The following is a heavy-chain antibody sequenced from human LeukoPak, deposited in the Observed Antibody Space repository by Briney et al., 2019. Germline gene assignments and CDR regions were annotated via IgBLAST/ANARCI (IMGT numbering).Heavy chain of an antibody. CDR2: IYYSEST. J-gene: IGHJ6*02. CDR3: ARRPGSSAYPHYCGMDV. V-gene: IGHV4-39*01. D-gene: IGHD3-22*01. CDR1: GDSISSSSYY. Sequence: PSETLSLTCIVSGDSISSSSYYWGWIRQPPGKGLEWIGSIYYSESTYYNPSLKSRVTISVDTSKNQFSLKLNSVTAADTAVYYCARRPGSSAYPHYCGMDVWGQGTSVTVSS.